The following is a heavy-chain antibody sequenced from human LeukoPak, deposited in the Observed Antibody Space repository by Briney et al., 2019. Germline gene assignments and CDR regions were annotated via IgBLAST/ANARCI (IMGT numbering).Heavy chain of an antibody. CDR2: ISSSGSTI. CDR3: ASIPDRLSKAN. Sequence: GGSLRLSCAASGFTFSDYYMSWIRQAPGKGLEWVSYISSSGSTIYYADSVKGRFTISRDNAKNSLYLQMNSLRAEDTAVYYCASIPDRLSKANWGQGTLVTVSS. CDR1: GFTFSDYY. J-gene: IGHJ4*02. D-gene: IGHD3-9*01. V-gene: IGHV3-11*01.